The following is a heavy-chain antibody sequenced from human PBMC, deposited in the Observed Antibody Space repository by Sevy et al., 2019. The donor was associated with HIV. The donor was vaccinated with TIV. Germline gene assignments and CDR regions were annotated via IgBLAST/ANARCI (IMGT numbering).Heavy chain of an antibody. CDR1: GFTFSSYA. V-gene: IGHV3-30*04. Sequence: GGSLRLSCAASGFTFSSYAMHWVRQAPGKGLEWVAVISYDGSNKYYADSVKGRFTISRDNSKNTLYLQMNSLRAEDTAVYYCARSSKYYYDSSGDAFDIWGQGTMVTVSS. CDR3: ARSSKYYYDSSGDAFDI. J-gene: IGHJ3*02. CDR2: ISYDGSNK. D-gene: IGHD3-22*01.